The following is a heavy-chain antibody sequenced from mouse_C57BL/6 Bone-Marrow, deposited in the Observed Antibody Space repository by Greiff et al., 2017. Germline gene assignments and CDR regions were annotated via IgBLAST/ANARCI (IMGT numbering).Heavy chain of an antibody. D-gene: IGHD1-1*01. Sequence: QVQLQQPGAELVKPGASVKMSCKASGYTFTSYWITWVKQRPGQGLEWIGDIYPGSGSTNSNEKFKSKATLTVDTSSSTAYMQLSSLTSEDSAVYYCARQYYYGSSSPFAYWGQGTLVTVSA. J-gene: IGHJ3*01. CDR2: IYPGSGST. CDR3: ARQYYYGSSSPFAY. CDR1: GYTFTSYW. V-gene: IGHV1-55*01.